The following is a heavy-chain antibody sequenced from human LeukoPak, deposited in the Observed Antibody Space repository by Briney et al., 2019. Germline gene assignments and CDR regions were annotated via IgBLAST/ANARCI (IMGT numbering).Heavy chain of an antibody. CDR1: GFTFSSYE. CDR3: AKGTMARGFDS. V-gene: IGHV3-48*03. J-gene: IGHJ5*01. D-gene: IGHD3-10*01. Sequence: GGSLRLSCAASGFTFSSYEMNWVRQAPGKGLEWVSYISSSGSTIYYADSVKGRFTISRDNAKNSLYLQMNSLRAEDTALYYCAKGTMARGFDSWGPGTLVTVSS. CDR2: ISSSGSTI.